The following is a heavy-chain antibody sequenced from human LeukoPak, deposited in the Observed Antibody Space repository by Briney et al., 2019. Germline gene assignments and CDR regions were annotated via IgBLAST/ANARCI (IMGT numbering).Heavy chain of an antibody. D-gene: IGHD2/OR15-2a*01. CDR3: ARDLYCNSAKCYSNWFDT. Sequence: ATVKLSCKASGYSFGDYHMHWVQQAPGKGLEWMGRVDPEDGETIYAEKFQGRVTITADTSTDTAYLELSSLRSEDTAVYYCARDLYCNSAKCYSNWFDTWGQGTLVTVSS. CDR1: GYSFGDYH. V-gene: IGHV1-69-2*01. J-gene: IGHJ5*02. CDR2: VDPEDGET.